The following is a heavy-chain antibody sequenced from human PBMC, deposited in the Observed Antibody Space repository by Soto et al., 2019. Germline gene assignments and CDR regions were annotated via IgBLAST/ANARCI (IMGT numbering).Heavy chain of an antibody. D-gene: IGHD3-10*01. Sequence: PSETLSLTCTVSGGSISSGGYYWSWIRQHPGKGLEWIGYIYYSGSTYYNTSLKSRVTISVDTSKNQFSLKLSSVTAADTAVYYCAREKNYYGSGRLFDPWGQGTLVTVS. CDR2: IYYSGST. J-gene: IGHJ5*02. CDR3: AREKNYYGSGRLFDP. CDR1: GGSISSGGYY. V-gene: IGHV4-31*03.